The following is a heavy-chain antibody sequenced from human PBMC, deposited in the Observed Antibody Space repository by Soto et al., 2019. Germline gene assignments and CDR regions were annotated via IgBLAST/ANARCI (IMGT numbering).Heavy chain of an antibody. V-gene: IGHV1-3*01. J-gene: IGHJ6*02. Sequence: GASVKVSCKASGYTFTSYAMHWVRQAPGQRLEWMGWINAGNGNTKYSQKFQGRVTITRDTSASTAYMELSSLRSEDTAVYYCARLAYSSGWANYDIDMVVWHQATTITV. D-gene: IGHD6-25*01. CDR2: INAGNGNT. CDR3: ARLAYSSGWANYDIDMVV. CDR1: GYTFTSYA.